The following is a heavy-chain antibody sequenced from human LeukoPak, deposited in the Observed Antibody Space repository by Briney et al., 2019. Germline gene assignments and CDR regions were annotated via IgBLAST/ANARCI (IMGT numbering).Heavy chain of an antibody. CDR2: ISYDGGEK. CDR3: ASGIQLWLLDY. CDR1: GFTFSSYA. J-gene: IGHJ4*02. Sequence: PGGSLRLSCAASGFTFSSYAMSWVRQAPGKGLEWVAVISYDGGEKHYADSVKGRFTISRDNAKNSLYLQMNSLRAEDTAVYYCASGIQLWLLDYWGQGTLVTVSS. V-gene: IGHV3-30*04. D-gene: IGHD5-18*01.